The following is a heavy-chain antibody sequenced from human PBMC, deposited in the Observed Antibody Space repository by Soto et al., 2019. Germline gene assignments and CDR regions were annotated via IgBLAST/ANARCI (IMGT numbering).Heavy chain of an antibody. J-gene: IGHJ4*02. CDR1: GGSISSGGYS. V-gene: IGHV4-31*03. D-gene: IGHD6-13*01. CDR2: IYYSGST. Sequence: QVQLQESGPGLVKPSQTLSLTCTVSGGSISSGGYSWSWIRQHPGKGLEWIGYIYYSGSTYYNPSLKSRVTISVDTSKNQFSLKLSSVTAADTAVYYCARGNWIAAVDYWGQGTLVTVSS. CDR3: ARGNWIAAVDY.